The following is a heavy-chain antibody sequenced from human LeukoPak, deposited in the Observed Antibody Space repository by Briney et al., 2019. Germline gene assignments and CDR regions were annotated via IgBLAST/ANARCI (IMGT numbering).Heavy chain of an antibody. Sequence: GGSLRLSCAASGFTLSTYNMKWVRQAPRKGLEWVSSISTSSSYIYYADSVKGRFTISRDNAKNTLYLQMNSLRTEDTAVYYCAKERGAEAGTVYFDYWGQGTLVTVSS. V-gene: IGHV3-21*01. J-gene: IGHJ4*02. D-gene: IGHD6-13*01. CDR2: ISTSSSYI. CDR1: GFTLSTYN. CDR3: AKERGAEAGTVYFDY.